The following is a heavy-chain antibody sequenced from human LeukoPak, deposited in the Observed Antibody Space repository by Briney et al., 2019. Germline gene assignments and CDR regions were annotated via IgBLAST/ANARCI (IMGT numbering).Heavy chain of an antibody. D-gene: IGHD1-26*01. CDR3: AKDRGGSYYYFDY. CDR2: ISGSGGST. V-gene: IGHV3-23*01. Sequence: QSGGSLRLSCAASGFTFSSYAMSWVRQAPGKGLEWVSAISGSGGSTHYADSVKGRFTISRDNSKNTLYLQMNSLRAEDTAVYYCAKDRGGSYYYFDYWGQGTLVTVSS. CDR1: GFTFSSYA. J-gene: IGHJ4*02.